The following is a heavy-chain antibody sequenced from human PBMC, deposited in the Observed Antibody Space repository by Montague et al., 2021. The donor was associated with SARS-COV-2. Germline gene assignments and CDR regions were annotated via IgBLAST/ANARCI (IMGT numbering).Heavy chain of an antibody. CDR2: IKYDGSEK. D-gene: IGHD1-1*01. Sequence: SLRLSCAASGFTFGGHWMAWVRQAPGKGLEWVANIKYDGSEKYYVDSMKGRFTISRDNAKRSLFLQMNSLRAEDTAVYYCTINDNWAFNYWGQGTLVTVSS. CDR1: GFTFGGHW. V-gene: IGHV3-7*01. J-gene: IGHJ4*02. CDR3: TINDNWAFNY.